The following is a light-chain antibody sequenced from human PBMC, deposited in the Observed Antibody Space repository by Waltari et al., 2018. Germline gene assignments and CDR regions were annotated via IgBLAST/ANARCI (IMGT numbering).Light chain of an antibody. CDR2: VAS. CDR1: QNVKKNNY. J-gene: IGKJ2*01. Sequence: EIVLTQSPGTLSLSPGEIATISCRARQNVKKNNYLAWYQQKPGQAPRLLIYVASRRATGIPDRFSGSGSGTDFTLTISRLEPEDFAVYCCHQYGTSPRTFGLGTKLEIK. CDR3: HQYGTSPRT. V-gene: IGKV3-20*01.